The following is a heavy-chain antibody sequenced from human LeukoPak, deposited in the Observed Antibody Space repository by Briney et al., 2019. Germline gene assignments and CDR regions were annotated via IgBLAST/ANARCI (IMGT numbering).Heavy chain of an antibody. Sequence: PGGSLRLSCAASGFTFTNYYMNWVRQAPGKGLEWVSSISSSSSYIYYADSVKGRFTISRDNSKNTLYLQMNSLRTEDTAVYYCARDGKSWLPDYWGQGTLVTVSS. V-gene: IGHV3-21*01. CDR1: GFTFTNYY. CDR3: ARDGKSWLPDY. J-gene: IGHJ4*02. CDR2: ISSSSSYI. D-gene: IGHD3-22*01.